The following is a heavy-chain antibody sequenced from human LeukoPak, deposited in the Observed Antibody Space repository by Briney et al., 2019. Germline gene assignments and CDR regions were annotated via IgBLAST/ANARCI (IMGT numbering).Heavy chain of an antibody. CDR2: IYISGST. D-gene: IGHD4-11*01. Sequence: SETLSLTCTVSGGSISSYYWSWIRQPPGKGLEWIGYIYISGSTNYNPSLESRVTISVDTSKNQFSLKLSSVTAAGTAVYYCARINDYSNYAGWFDPWGQGTLVTVSS. J-gene: IGHJ5*02. CDR1: GGSISSYY. CDR3: ARINDYSNYAGWFDP. V-gene: IGHV4-4*09.